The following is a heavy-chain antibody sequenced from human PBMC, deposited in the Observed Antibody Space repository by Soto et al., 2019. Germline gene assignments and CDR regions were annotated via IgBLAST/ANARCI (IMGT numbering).Heavy chain of an antibody. V-gene: IGHV1-18*04. Sequence: ASVKVSCKASGYTFTSYGISWVRQAPGQGLEWMGWISAYNGNTNYAQKPQGRVTMTTDTSTSTAYMELRSLRSDDTAVYYCARLRIVATQDSYYYYGKDVWGQGTTVTVSS. CDR2: ISAYNGNT. J-gene: IGHJ6*02. CDR1: GYTFTSYG. CDR3: ARLRIVATQDSYYYYGKDV. D-gene: IGHD5-12*01.